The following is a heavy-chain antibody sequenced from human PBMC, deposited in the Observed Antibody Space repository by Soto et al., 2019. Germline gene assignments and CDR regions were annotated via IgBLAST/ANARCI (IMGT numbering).Heavy chain of an antibody. V-gene: IGHV4-4*07. CDR2: VHVSGGT. J-gene: IGHJ6*02. Sequence: SETLSLTCSVSGESISNFYWSWIRQPAGKGLEWIGHVHVSGGTNYNAPLQSRVTMSVDTSSNHVSLQLTSLTAADTAVYYCARDRYGWYPGYDLDVWGPGTTVTVS. CDR1: GESISNFY. D-gene: IGHD6-19*01. CDR3: ARDRYGWYPGYDLDV.